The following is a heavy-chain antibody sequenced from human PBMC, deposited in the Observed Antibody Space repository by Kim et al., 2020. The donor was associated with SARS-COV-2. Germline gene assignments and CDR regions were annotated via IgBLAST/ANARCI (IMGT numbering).Heavy chain of an antibody. V-gene: IGHV4-38-2*02. CDR2: IYHSGST. CDR1: GYSISSGYY. D-gene: IGHD6-13*01. J-gene: IGHJ5*02. CDR3: ARVVRAGEQQLWFDP. Sequence: SETLSLTCTVSGYSISSGYYWGWIRQPPGKGLEWIESIYHSGSTYYNPSLKSRVTISVDTSKNQFSLKLSSVTAADTAVYYCARVVRAGEQQLWFDPWGQGTLVTVSS.